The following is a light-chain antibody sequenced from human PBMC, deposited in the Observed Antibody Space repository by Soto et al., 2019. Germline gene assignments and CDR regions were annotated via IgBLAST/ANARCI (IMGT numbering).Light chain of an antibody. CDR1: SSNVGGYNY. CDR2: DAS. J-gene: IGLJ2*01. V-gene: IGLV2-11*01. Sequence: QSALTQPRSVSASPGQSATISCTGTSSNVGGYNYVSWYQQNPGKAPKLMIYDASKRPSGVPDRFSGSKSGNAASLTISGLQAEDEADYYCCSYAASYTLVFGGGTKLTVL. CDR3: CSYAASYTLV.